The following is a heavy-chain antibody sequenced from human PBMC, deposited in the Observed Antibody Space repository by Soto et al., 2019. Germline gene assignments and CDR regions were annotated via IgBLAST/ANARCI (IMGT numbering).Heavy chain of an antibody. CDR1: GFSLSTSGVG. V-gene: IGHV2-5*01. CDR2: IYWNDDK. D-gene: IGHD5-12*01. Sequence: SGPTLVNPTQTLTLTCTFSGFSLSTSGVGVGWIRQPPGKAVEWLGIIYWNDDKRYSPSLESRLTITNDTSENQVVLTMTNMNPVDTATSYRVHSSGYEIFDYWGQGTLVTVS. CDR3: VHSSGYEIFDY. J-gene: IGHJ4*02.